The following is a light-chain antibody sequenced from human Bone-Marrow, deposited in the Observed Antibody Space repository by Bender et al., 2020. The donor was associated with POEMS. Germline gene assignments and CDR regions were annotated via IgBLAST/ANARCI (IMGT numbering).Light chain of an antibody. J-gene: IGLJ2*01. CDR3: QAWDSSTQGV. V-gene: IGLV3-1*01. Sequence: SYELTQPPSVSVSPGQTASITCSGDKLGHKYACWYQQRPGQSPAVVIYEDYKRPSGIPERFSGSNSGNTATLTISGTQTMDEAVYYCQAWDSSTQGVFGGGTKLTVL. CDR2: EDY. CDR1: KLGHKY.